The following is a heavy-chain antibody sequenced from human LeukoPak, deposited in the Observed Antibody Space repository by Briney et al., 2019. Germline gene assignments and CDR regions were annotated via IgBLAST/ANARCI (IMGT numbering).Heavy chain of an antibody. CDR2: IYYSGST. CDR3: ARRDGYESFQH. D-gene: IGHD5-24*01. J-gene: IGHJ1*01. CDR1: GGSISSGDNY. V-gene: IGHV4-30-4*01. Sequence: SETLSLTCTVSGGSISSGDNYWGWIRQPPGKGLEWIGYIYYSGSTHYNPSLKSRVSTSLDTSKNQFSLKLTSVTAADTAVYYCARRDGYESFQHWGQGTLVIVSS.